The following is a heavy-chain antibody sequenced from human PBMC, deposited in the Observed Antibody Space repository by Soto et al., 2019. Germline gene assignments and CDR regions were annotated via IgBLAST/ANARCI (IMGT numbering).Heavy chain of an antibody. CDR1: GYSLTELS. J-gene: IGHJ6*02. Sequence: GASVKVSCKVSGYSLTELSIHWVRQAPEKELEWMGSFDPEDGQTINKQKFQERVTMTGDTSSDTGYMELSNLRTEDTAIYYCATSLELPLCLDIWGQWTTVTVSS. CDR2: FDPEDGQT. CDR3: ATSLELPLCLDI. V-gene: IGHV1-24*01. D-gene: IGHD1-7*01.